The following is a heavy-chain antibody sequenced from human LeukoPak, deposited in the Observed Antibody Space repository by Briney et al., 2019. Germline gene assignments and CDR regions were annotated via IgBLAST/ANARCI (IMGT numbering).Heavy chain of an antibody. Sequence: SETLSLTCTVSGGSISSYYWSWIRQPPGKGLEWIGYIYYSGSTNYNPSLKSRVTISVDTSKNQFSLKLSSVTAADTAVYYCARQGIAVAGTKVYYYGMDVWGQGTTVTVSS. CDR1: GGSISSYY. CDR2: IYYSGST. V-gene: IGHV4-59*08. J-gene: IGHJ6*02. CDR3: ARQGIAVAGTKVYYYGMDV. D-gene: IGHD6-19*01.